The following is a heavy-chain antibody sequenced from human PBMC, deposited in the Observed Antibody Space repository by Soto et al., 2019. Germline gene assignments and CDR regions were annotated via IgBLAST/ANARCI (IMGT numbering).Heavy chain of an antibody. Sequence: ASVKVSCMASGGTFSSYAITWVRQAPGQGLEWMGGIIPIFGRANYAQKFQGRVTITADESTSTAYMELSSLRSEDTAVYFCANDPAYSDYYYFDFWGHGTLVTVSS. D-gene: IGHD5-12*01. CDR1: GGTFSSYA. CDR2: IIPIFGRA. V-gene: IGHV1-69*13. J-gene: IGHJ4*01. CDR3: ANDPAYSDYYYFDF.